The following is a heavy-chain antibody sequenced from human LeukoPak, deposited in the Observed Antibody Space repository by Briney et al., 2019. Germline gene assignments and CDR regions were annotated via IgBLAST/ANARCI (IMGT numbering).Heavy chain of an antibody. CDR2: IYHTGSA. Sequence: PSETLSLTCTVSGGSISSRDYYWSWIRQPPGKGLEWIVYIYHTGSAYYNPSLKSRITISVDTSKNQFSLRLNSVTAADTAVYYCARYHYDNGGYQYDFDYWGQGTLVTVSS. V-gene: IGHV4-30-4*01. J-gene: IGHJ4*02. CDR3: ARYHYDNGGYQYDFDY. CDR1: GGSISSRDYY. D-gene: IGHD3-22*01.